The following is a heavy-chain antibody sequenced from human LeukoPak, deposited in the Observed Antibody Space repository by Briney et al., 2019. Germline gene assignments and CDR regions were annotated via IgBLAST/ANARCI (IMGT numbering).Heavy chain of an antibody. CDR2: IYYTGDT. J-gene: IGHJ5*02. CDR1: GVSVTSHY. Sequence: ASETPSLTCSVSGVSVTSHYWSWIRQPPGKGLEWIGNIYYTGDTGYNPSLHSRVTVSMDTSKNQFSLNLSFMTAADTAVYYCATKPVVPASQGHYFDRWGQGTLVTVSS. D-gene: IGHD2-21*01. V-gene: IGHV4-59*02. CDR3: ATKPVVPASQGHYFDR.